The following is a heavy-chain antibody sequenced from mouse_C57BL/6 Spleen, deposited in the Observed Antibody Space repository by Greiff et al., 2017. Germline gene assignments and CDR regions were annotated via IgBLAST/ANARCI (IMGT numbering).Heavy chain of an antibody. D-gene: IGHD1-1*01. J-gene: IGHJ2*01. CDR3: ARSDFYYYGSSYYFDY. Sequence: VQLQQSGPELVKPGASVKLSCKASGYTFTSYDINWVKQRPGQGLEWIGWIYPRDGSTKYNEKFKGKATLTVDPSSSTAYMELHSLTSEDSAVYFCARSDFYYYGSSYYFDYWGQGTTLTVSS. CDR1: GYTFTSYD. V-gene: IGHV1-85*01. CDR2: IYPRDGST.